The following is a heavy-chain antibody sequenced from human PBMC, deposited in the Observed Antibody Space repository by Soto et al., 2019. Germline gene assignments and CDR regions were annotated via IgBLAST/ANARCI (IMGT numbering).Heavy chain of an antibody. D-gene: IGHD3-3*01. V-gene: IGHV3-15*01. CDR2: IKSKTDGGTT. J-gene: IGHJ4*02. CDR3: TASNAYYDFCSGPNGY. CDR1: GFTFSNAW. Sequence: GGSLRLSCAASGFTFSNAWMSWVRQAPGKGLEWVGRIKSKTDGGTTDYAAPVKGRFTISRDDSKNTLYLQMNSLKTEDTAVYYCTASNAYYDFCSGPNGYWGQGTLVTVYS.